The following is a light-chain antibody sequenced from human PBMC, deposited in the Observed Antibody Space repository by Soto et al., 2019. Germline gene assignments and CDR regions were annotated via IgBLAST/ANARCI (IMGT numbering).Light chain of an antibody. J-gene: IGLJ1*01. CDR1: SSDVGGYNY. V-gene: IGLV2-14*01. Sequence: QSALTQPASVSGSPGQSITISCTGTSSDVGGYNYVSWYQQHPGKAPKLMIYDVSNRPSGVSNRFSGSKSGNTASLTISGLQAEDEADYYCSSYTSSREGVFGTGTKLTVL. CDR2: DVS. CDR3: SSYTSSREGV.